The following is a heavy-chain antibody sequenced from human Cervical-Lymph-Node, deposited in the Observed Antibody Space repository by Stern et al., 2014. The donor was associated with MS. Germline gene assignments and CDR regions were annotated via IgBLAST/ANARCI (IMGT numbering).Heavy chain of an antibody. CDR3: ARDYGDYAFDY. CDR1: GYSFTANW. J-gene: IGHJ4*02. CDR2: IYPGDSET. V-gene: IGHV5-51*01. Sequence: VQLVESGAEVKKPGESLKISCKGSGYSFTANWIAWVRQMPGKGLEWIGIIYPGDSETRSSPSFQGQVTISADKSISTAYLQWSSLKASDTAMYYCARDYGDYAFDYWGQGTLVTVSS. D-gene: IGHD4-17*01.